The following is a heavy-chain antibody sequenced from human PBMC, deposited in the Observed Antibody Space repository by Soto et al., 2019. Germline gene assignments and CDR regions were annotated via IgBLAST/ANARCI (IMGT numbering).Heavy chain of an antibody. Sequence: SETLSLTCTVSGGSISSSSYYWGWIRQPPGKGLEWIGSIYYSGSTYYNPSLKSRVTISVDTSKNQFSLKLSSVTAADTAVYYCARLDGRIAVAGSFDYWGQGTLVTVSS. D-gene: IGHD6-19*01. V-gene: IGHV4-39*01. J-gene: IGHJ4*02. CDR1: GGSISSSSYY. CDR3: ARLDGRIAVAGSFDY. CDR2: IYYSGST.